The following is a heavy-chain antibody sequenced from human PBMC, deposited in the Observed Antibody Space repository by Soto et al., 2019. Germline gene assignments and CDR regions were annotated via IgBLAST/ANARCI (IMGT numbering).Heavy chain of an antibody. Sequence: TLSLTCAVSGGSITSGNSYSWSWIRQPPGKGLEWIGSISHTGSTSYNPSLKSRLTMSVDKSKNQFSLRLSPVTAADMAVYYCARAVAPYFGTWFDPWGQGILVTVSS. D-gene: IGHD3-10*01. CDR3: ARAVAPYFGTWFDP. CDR2: ISHTGST. CDR1: GGSITSGNSYS. J-gene: IGHJ5*02. V-gene: IGHV4-30-2*01.